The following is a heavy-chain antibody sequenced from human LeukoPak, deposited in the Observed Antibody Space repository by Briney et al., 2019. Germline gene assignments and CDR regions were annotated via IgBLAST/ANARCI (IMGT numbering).Heavy chain of an antibody. CDR1: GGSFSGYY. V-gene: IGHV4-34*01. Sequence: SETLSLTCAVYGGSFSGYYWSWIRQPPGKGLEWIGEINHSGSTNYNPSLKSRVTISVDTSKNQFSLKLSSVTAADTAVYYCATGATARRRYSGGWYYYYFDYWGQGTLVTVSS. J-gene: IGHJ4*02. CDR2: INHSGST. CDR3: ATGATARRRYSGGWYYYYFDY. D-gene: IGHD6-19*01.